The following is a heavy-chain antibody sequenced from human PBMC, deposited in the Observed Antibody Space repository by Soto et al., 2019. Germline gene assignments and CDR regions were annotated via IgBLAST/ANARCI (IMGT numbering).Heavy chain of an antibody. CDR1: GGSFSGYY. CDR3: ARGKSYYYYGMDV. V-gene: IGHV4-34*01. Sequence: SETLSLTCAVYGGSFSGYYWSWIRQPPGKGLEWIGEINHSGSTNYNPSLKCRVTISVDTSKNQFSLKLSSVTAADTAVYYCARGKSYYYYGMDVWGQGTTVTVSS. CDR2: INHSGST. J-gene: IGHJ6*02.